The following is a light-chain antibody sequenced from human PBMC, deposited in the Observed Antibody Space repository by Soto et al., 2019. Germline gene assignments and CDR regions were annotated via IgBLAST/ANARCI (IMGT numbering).Light chain of an antibody. CDR1: QGLGGS. CDR2: VTS. CDR3: QQGHNWPLT. J-gene: IGKJ5*01. Sequence: DIQMTQSPSSVSASVGDRVTITCRATQGLGGSLAWYQQKPGKAPKLLISVTSRLQSGVPSRFSGSASGTDFTLTIHSLQPEDLATYYCQQGHNWPLTFGQGTRLEIK. V-gene: IGKV1-12*01.